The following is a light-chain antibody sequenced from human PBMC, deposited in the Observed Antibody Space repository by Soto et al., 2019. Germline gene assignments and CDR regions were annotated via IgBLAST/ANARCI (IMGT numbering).Light chain of an antibody. CDR1: QSVSSYY. CDR2: DAS. J-gene: IGKJ1*01. V-gene: IGKV3-20*01. Sequence: LTQSPATLCLSPGERATLSCRASQSVSSYYLAWYQQRPGQTPRLLIYDASKRATGIPDRFSGSGSGTDFTLTISRLEPEDFAVYYCQQYSSSRTFGQGTKVDIK. CDR3: QQYSSSRT.